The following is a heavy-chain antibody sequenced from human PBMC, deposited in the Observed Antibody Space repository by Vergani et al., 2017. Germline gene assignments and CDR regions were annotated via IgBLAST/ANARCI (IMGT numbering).Heavy chain of an antibody. CDR2: INPSGGST. V-gene: IGHV1-46*01. CDR1: GYTFTSYY. Sequence: QVQLVQSGAEVKKPGASVKVSCKASGYTFTSYYMHWVRQGPGQGLEWMGIINPSGGSTSYAQKFQGRVTMTRDMSTSTVYMELSSLISEDTAVYYCARQLGIVEYAIDIWGQGTMVTVSS. D-gene: IGHD1-1*01. J-gene: IGHJ3*02. CDR3: ARQLGIVEYAIDI.